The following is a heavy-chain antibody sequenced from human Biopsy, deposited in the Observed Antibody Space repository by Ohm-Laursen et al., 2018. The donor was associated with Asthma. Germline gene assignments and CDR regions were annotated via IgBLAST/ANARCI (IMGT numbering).Heavy chain of an antibody. J-gene: IGHJ4*02. CDR3: VHTLVGLKAFDF. D-gene: IGHD1-26*01. CDR2: IYWDDDK. V-gene: IGHV2-5*02. CDR1: GFSLSTSGGG. Sequence: TQTLTLTCTFSGFSLSTSGGGVGWIRQPPGKALEWLGNIYWDDDKRYSPSLQSRLTITRDTPKDQVVLTMTNMGSVDTGTYYCVHTLVGLKAFDFWGQGTQVTVSS.